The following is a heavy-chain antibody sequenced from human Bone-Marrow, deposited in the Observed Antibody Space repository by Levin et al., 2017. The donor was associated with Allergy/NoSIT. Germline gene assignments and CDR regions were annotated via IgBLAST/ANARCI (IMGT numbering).Heavy chain of an antibody. CDR3: AKDPNQLLNEDYFDY. J-gene: IGHJ4*02. Sequence: PGGSLRLSCAASGFTFSSFGMHWVRQAPGKGLEWVAVISYDGSNKYYADSVEGRFTISRDNSKNTLYLQMSSLRAEDTALYYCAKDPNQLLNEDYFDYWGQGTLVTVSS. D-gene: IGHD2-2*01. V-gene: IGHV3-30*18. CDR1: GFTFSSFG. CDR2: ISYDGSNK.